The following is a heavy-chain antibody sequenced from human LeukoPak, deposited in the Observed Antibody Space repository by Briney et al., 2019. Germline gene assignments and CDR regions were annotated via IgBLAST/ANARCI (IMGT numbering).Heavy chain of an antibody. CDR3: ARKAAGLTFDY. Sequence: GGSLRLSCAASGFTFSSYWMHWVRQAPGKGLVWVSHINSDGSSTKYADSVKGRFTISRGNAENTLYLQMNSLRAEDTAVYYCARKAAGLTFDYWGQGTLVTVSS. J-gene: IGHJ4*02. D-gene: IGHD6-13*01. V-gene: IGHV3-74*01. CDR2: INSDGSST. CDR1: GFTFSSYW.